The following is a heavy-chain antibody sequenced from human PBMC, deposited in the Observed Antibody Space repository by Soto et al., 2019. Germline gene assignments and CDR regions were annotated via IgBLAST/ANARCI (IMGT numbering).Heavy chain of an antibody. J-gene: IGHJ4*02. V-gene: IGHV4-31*03. CDR1: CGSISSGGYS. CDR2: IYYSGST. D-gene: IGHD4-17*01. Sequence: QVQLQESGPGLVKPSQTLSLTCTVSCGSISSGGYSWSWIRQHPGKGLEWIGYIYYSGSTYYNPSLKSRVTLSVDPAKNQCSLKLSSVTAADTAVYYWAAYGYYVGFDYWGQGTLVTVSS. CDR3: AAYGYYVGFDY.